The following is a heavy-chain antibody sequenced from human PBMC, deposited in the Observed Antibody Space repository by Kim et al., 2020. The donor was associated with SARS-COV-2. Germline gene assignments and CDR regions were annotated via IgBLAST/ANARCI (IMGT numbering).Heavy chain of an antibody. CDR3: AKVYALPHLVHDY. J-gene: IGHJ4*02. CDR1: GFTFTDAW. V-gene: IGHV3-15*05. D-gene: IGHD3-16*01. CDR2: IKSKRGGETK. Sequence: GGSLRLSCAASGFTFTDAWMSWVRQAPGKGLEWVSRIKSKRGGETKDYAAPVKGRFIISRDDSRNMVYLQMNSLEIEDTAMYYCAKVYALPHLVHDYWGQGTLVTVSS.